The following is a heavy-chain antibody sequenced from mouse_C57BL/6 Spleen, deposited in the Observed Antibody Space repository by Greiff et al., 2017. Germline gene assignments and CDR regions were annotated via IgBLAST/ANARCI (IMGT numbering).Heavy chain of an antibody. V-gene: IGHV14-2*01. Sequence: VQLQQSGAELVKPGASVKLSCTASGFNIKDYYMHWVKQRTEQGLEWIGRIDPEDGETKYAQKFQGKATITADTSSNTAYLQLSSLTSEDTAVYYCARDYGSSYDYWGQGTTVTVSS. J-gene: IGHJ2*01. CDR2: IDPEDGET. D-gene: IGHD1-1*01. CDR3: ARDYGSSYDY. CDR1: GFNIKDYY.